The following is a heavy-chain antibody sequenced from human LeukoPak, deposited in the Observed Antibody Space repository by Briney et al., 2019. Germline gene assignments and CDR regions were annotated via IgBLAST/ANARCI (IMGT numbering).Heavy chain of an antibody. V-gene: IGHV4-61*02. J-gene: IGHJ5*02. CDR2: IYTSGST. CDR3: ARDSGRSITIFGVVTGYNWFDP. Sequence: SETLSLTCTASGGSISSGSYYWSWIRQPAGKGLEWIGRIYTSGSTNYNPSLKSRVTISVNTSKNQFTLKLSSVTAADTAVYYCARDSGRSITIFGVVTGYNWFDPWGQGTLVTVSS. CDR1: GGSISSGSYY. D-gene: IGHD3-3*01.